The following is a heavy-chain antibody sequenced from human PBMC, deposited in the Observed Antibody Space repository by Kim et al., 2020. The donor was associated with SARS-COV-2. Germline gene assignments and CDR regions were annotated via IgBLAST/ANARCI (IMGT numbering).Heavy chain of an antibody. CDR1: GYSFTSYW. Sequence: GESLKISCKGSGYSFTSYWIGWVRQMPGKGLGWMGIIYPGDSDTRYSPSFQGQVTISADKSISTAYLQWSSLKASDTAMYYCARGIAAPGRAETEVFYYYYMDVWGKGTTVTVSS. CDR2: IYPGDSDT. V-gene: IGHV5-51*01. CDR3: ARGIAAPGRAETEVFYYYYMDV. J-gene: IGHJ6*03. D-gene: IGHD6-13*01.